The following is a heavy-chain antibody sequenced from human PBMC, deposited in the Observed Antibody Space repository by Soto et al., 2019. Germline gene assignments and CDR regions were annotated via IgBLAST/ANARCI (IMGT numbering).Heavy chain of an antibody. CDR3: AHRVLGDEHLNKFDP. V-gene: IGHV2-5*02. CDR1: GFSLTSTGVA. Sequence: QITLKESGPTLVKPTQTLTLTCTFSGFSLTSTGVAVGWVRQPPGKALEWLALIYWDDDERYTPSLKSRLTVTKDTSKNQVVLTMTNMDPVDTATYFCAHRVLGDEHLNKFDPGGQGILVTVSS. J-gene: IGHJ5*02. D-gene: IGHD1-26*01. CDR2: IYWDDDE.